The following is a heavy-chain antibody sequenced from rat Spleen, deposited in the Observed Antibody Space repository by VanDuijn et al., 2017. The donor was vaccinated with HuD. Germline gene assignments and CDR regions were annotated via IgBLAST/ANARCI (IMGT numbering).Heavy chain of an antibody. D-gene: IGHD5-1*01. Sequence: EVQLVESGGGLVQPGRSLKLSCVVSGFTLNKYWMTWIRQAPGKGLEWVASISNTGGTIYYPDSVKGRFTISRDNAQNTQYLQMNSLRSEDTATYYCARRRLNWYYFDYWGQGVMVTVSS. CDR1: GFTLNKYW. CDR2: ISNTGGTI. J-gene: IGHJ2*01. V-gene: IGHV5-31*01. CDR3: ARRRLNWYYFDY.